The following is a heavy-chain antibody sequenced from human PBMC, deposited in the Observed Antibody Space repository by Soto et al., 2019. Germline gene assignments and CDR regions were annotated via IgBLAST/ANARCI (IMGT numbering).Heavy chain of an antibody. D-gene: IGHD3-3*01. J-gene: IGHJ6*02. CDR1: GGTFSSYA. CDR3: ARARGGDDFWSGYLESDGMDV. Sequence: SVKVSCKASGGTFSSYAISWVRQAPGQGLEWMGGIIPMFGTANYAQKFQGRVTITADESTSTAYMKLSSLRSEDTAVYYCARARGGDDFWSGYLESDGMDVWGQGTTVTVSS. CDR2: IIPMFGTA. V-gene: IGHV1-69*13.